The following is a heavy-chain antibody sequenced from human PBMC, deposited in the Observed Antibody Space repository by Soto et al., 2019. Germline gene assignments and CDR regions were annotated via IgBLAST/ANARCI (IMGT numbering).Heavy chain of an antibody. Sequence: GSLRLSCADSGFILRNYWMSWVRQAPGMGLQWVASIKEDGSEKYYVDPVKGRFTISRKNAKNSLYLQMNSLRAEDTAVYYCARYRSLDPWGQGILVTVSS. D-gene: IGHD3-16*02. CDR1: GFILRNYW. J-gene: IGHJ5*02. CDR2: IKEDGSEK. V-gene: IGHV3-7*03. CDR3: ARYRSLDP.